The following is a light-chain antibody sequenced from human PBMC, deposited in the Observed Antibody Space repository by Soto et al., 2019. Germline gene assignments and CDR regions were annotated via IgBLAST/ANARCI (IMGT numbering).Light chain of an antibody. J-gene: IGLJ3*02. V-gene: IGLV4-60*02. Sequence: QSVLTQSSSASASLGSSVELTCTLSSGHRSYIIAWHQQQSGKAPRYLMKLEGSGSYNKGSGVPDRFSGSSSGADRYLTISNLQFEDEADYYCEAWDSTTRVFGGGTKVTVL. CDR2: LEGSGSY. CDR1: SGHRSYI. CDR3: EAWDSTTRV.